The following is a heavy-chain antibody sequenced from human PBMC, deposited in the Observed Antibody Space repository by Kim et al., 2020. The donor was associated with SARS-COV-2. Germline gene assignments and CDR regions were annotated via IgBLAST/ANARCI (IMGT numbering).Heavy chain of an antibody. CDR1: GGSISSYY. CDR2: IYYSGST. J-gene: IGHJ6*02. D-gene: IGHD1-1*01. CDR3: ARDQPGYYYYGMDV. V-gene: IGHV4-59*13. Sequence: SETLSLTCTVSGGSISSYYWSWIRQPPGKGLEWIGYIYYSGSTNYNPSLKSRVTISVDTSKNQFSLKLSSVTAADTAVYYCARDQPGYYYYGMDVWGQGT.